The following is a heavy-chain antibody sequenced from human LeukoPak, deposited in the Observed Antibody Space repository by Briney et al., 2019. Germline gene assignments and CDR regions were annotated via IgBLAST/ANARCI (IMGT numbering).Heavy chain of an antibody. CDR1: GYTFTSYD. Sequence: ASVKVSCKASGYTFTSYDISWVRQAPGQGLEWMGWISAYNGNTNYAQKLQGRVTMTTDTSTSTAYMELRSLRSDDTAVYYCAREGPMTTVTTNSPRGAFDIWGQGTMVTVSS. D-gene: IGHD4-17*01. J-gene: IGHJ3*02. CDR3: AREGPMTTVTTNSPRGAFDI. V-gene: IGHV1-18*01. CDR2: ISAYNGNT.